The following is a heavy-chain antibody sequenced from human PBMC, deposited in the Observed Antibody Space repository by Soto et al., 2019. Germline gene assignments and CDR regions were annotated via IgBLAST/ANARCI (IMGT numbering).Heavy chain of an antibody. J-gene: IGHJ6*03. CDR3: ARGFGVVVAATSNYMDV. D-gene: IGHD2-15*01. CDR2: ISSSSSYI. Sequence: GGSLRLSCAASGFTFSSYSMNWVRQAPGKGLEWVSSISSSSSYIYYADSVKGRFTISRDNAKNSLYLQMNSLRAEDTAVYYCARGFGVVVAATSNYMDVWGKGTTVTVSS. V-gene: IGHV3-21*01. CDR1: GFTFSSYS.